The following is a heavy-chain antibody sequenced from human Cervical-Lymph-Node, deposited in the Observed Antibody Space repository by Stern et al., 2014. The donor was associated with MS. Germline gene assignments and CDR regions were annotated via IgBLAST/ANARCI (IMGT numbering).Heavy chain of an antibody. J-gene: IGHJ6*02. V-gene: IGHV1-46*01. CDR2: SSPSGSST. Sequence: VQLVQSGAEVKKPGASVKLSCKASGYTFTSYYMHWVRQAPGQGLEWMGISSPSGSSTNYSQKFQGRVTMTRDTSTSTVYMELSSLRSEDTAVYYCAREVAGHLLGMMDVWGQGTSVTVSS. CDR1: GYTFTSYY. CDR3: AREVAGHLLGMMDV. D-gene: IGHD6-19*01.